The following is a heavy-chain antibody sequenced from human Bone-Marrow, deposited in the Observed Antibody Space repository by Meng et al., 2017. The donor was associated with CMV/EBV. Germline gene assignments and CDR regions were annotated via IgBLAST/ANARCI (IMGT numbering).Heavy chain of an antibody. V-gene: IGHV1-18*01. J-gene: IGHJ4*02. D-gene: IGHD3-3*01. CDR2: ISAYNGNT. CDR3: ARVGTGFWSGEGDY. Sequence: ASVKVSCKASGGTFSSYAISWVRQAPGQGLEWMGWISAYNGNTNYAQKLQGRVTMTTDTSTSTAYMELRSLRSDDTAVYYCARVGTGFWSGEGDYWGQGTLVTVSS. CDR1: GGTFSSYA.